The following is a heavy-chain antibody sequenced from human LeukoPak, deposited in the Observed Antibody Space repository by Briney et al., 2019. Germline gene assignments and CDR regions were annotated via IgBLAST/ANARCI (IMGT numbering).Heavy chain of an antibody. CDR3: AKTSLSDPSGHYYYMDV. Sequence: GGSLRLSCVASGFTFSNFGMHWVRQPPGKGLEWVAFIRFDGTSEFYADSVKARFTISRDNSQNTVSLQLNNLRIEDTALYYCAKTSLSDPSGHYYYMDVWGKGTTVTVSS. J-gene: IGHJ6*03. CDR1: GFTFSNFG. V-gene: IGHV3-30*02. D-gene: IGHD3-3*01. CDR2: IRFDGTSE.